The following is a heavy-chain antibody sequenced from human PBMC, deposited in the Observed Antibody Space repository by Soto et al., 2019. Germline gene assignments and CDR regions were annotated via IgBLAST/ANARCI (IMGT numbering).Heavy chain of an antibody. CDR1: GFAFTGHP. V-gene: IGHV3-23*01. Sequence: GGSLRLSCAASGFAFTGHPMSWVRQAPEKGLEWVAGISDGGDLTYNADSVKGRFTIPRDNSRNTLYLQMNSLRAEDTAVYYCARRVIGSSRAFDIWGQGTMVTVSS. CDR2: ISDGGDLT. CDR3: ARRVIGSSRAFDI. J-gene: IGHJ3*02. D-gene: IGHD3-10*01.